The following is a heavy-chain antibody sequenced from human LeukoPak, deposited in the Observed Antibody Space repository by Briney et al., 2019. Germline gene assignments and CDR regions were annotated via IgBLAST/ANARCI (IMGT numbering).Heavy chain of an antibody. Sequence: GGSLRLSCAASGFTFSAYGMSWVRQAPGKGLEWVSAISGSGYSTYHTDSVKGRFTISRDNSKNTLYLQMNSLRAEDTAVYYCAKGRGVSIYEYYGMDVWGQGTTVTVSS. CDR1: GFTFSAYG. CDR2: ISGSGYST. J-gene: IGHJ6*02. CDR3: AKGRGVSIYEYYGMDV. D-gene: IGHD3-10*01. V-gene: IGHV3-23*01.